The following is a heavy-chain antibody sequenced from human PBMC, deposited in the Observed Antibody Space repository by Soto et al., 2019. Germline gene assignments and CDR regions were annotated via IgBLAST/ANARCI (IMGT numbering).Heavy chain of an antibody. Sequence: QVQLQESGPGLVKPSQTLSLTCTVSGGSISSGDYYWSWIRQPPGKGLEWIGYIYYSGSTYYNPSLPSRVTISVDTSKNQFSLKLSSVTAADTTVYYCARVEGSGSYYKPHFDYWGQGTLVTVSS. CDR2: IYYSGST. J-gene: IGHJ4*02. D-gene: IGHD3-10*01. V-gene: IGHV4-30-4*01. CDR3: ARVEGSGSYYKPHFDY. CDR1: GGSISSGDYY.